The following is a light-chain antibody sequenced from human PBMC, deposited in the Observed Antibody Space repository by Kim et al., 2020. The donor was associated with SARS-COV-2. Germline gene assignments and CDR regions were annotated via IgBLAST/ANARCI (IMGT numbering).Light chain of an antibody. CDR1: NSDVGAYNY. V-gene: IGLV2-11*01. J-gene: IGLJ2*01. CDR3: SSYAGSYTLV. Sequence: QSALTQPRSVSGSPGQSVTISCTGTNSDVGAYNYVSWYQQHPGTAPKLIIYDVSKRPSGVPDRFSGSKSGNTASLTISGLQAENEADYYCSSYAGSYTLVFGGGTKLTVL. CDR2: DVS.